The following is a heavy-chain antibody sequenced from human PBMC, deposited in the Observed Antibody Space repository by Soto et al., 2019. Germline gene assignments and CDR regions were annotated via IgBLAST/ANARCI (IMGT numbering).Heavy chain of an antibody. V-gene: IGHV4-31*03. Sequence: PSETLSLTCTVSGGSISSGGYYWSWIRQHPGKGLEWIGYIYYSGSTYYNPSLKSRVTISVDTSKNQFSLKLSSVTAADTAVYYCARDCSSTSCYGDYYYYGMDAWGQGTTVTVSS. J-gene: IGHJ6*02. CDR2: IYYSGST. D-gene: IGHD2-2*01. CDR3: ARDCSSTSCYGDYYYYGMDA. CDR1: GGSISSGGYY.